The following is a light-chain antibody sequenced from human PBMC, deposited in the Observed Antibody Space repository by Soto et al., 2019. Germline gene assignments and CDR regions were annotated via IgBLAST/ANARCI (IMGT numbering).Light chain of an antibody. Sequence: EIVLTQSPATLSLSPGERATLSCRASQSISSDLAWYQQKPGQAPRLFIYDASNRVTGIPARFRGSGSGTDFTLPISTLEPEDFAVYYCQQRSSWPRTFGQGTKVEIK. CDR2: DAS. V-gene: IGKV3-11*01. CDR1: QSISSD. CDR3: QQRSSWPRT. J-gene: IGKJ1*01.